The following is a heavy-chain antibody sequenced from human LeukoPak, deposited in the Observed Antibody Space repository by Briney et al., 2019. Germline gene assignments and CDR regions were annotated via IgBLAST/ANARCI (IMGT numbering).Heavy chain of an antibody. CDR1: GYTFTNYW. CDR2: IYPGDYDT. V-gene: IGHV5-51*01. Sequence: GESLKISCKCSGYTFTNYWIGWVRHMPGKGLEWMGIIYPGDYDTRYSPSFQGQVTISADKSINTAYLKWSSLKASDTAMYYCAKASHPIPYFFDYWGQGTLVTVSS. CDR3: AKASHPIPYFFDY. J-gene: IGHJ4*02. D-gene: IGHD2-2*02.